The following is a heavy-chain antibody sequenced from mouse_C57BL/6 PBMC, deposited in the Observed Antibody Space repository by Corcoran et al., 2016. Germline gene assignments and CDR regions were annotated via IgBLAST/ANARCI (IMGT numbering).Heavy chain of an antibody. Sequence: EVQLQQSGPELVKPGASVKISCKASGYTFTDYYMNWVKQSHGKSLEWIGDINPNNGGTSYNQKFKGKATLTVDKSSSTAYMELRSLTSEDSAVYYCARNPYYDGSRGYYFDYGGQGTTLTVSS. CDR2: INPNNGGT. D-gene: IGHD1-1*01. CDR3: ARNPYYDGSRGYYFDY. J-gene: IGHJ2*01. CDR1: GYTFTDYY. V-gene: IGHV1-26*01.